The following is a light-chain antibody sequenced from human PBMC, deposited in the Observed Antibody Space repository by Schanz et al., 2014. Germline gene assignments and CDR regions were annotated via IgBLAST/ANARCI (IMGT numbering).Light chain of an antibody. CDR2: GAS. J-gene: IGKJ1*01. V-gene: IGKV1-39*01. CDR3: QQHYIPPMA. CDR1: QSITSF. Sequence: DIQMTQSPSSLSASVGDRVTISCRASQSITSFLNWYQHKPGRAPKLLIFGASSLQSGVPSRFSGSGSGTDFTLTISSLQPEDFATYFCQQHYIPPMAFGPGTKVEIK.